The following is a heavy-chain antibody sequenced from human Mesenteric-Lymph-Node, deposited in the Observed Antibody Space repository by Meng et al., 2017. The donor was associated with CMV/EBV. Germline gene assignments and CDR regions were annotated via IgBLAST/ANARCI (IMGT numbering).Heavy chain of an antibody. D-gene: IGHD3-3*01. CDR3: ARAISRFGYYYGMDV. V-gene: IGHV4-31*03. CDR2: ISSSGGT. J-gene: IGHJ6*02. CDR1: GGPVSSGAYY. Sequence: SETLSLTCTVSGGPVSSGAYYWTWICHLPGKGLEWLGYISSSGGTYYNPSLKSRVTVSLDTSENLFSLKLNSVTAADTALYYCARAISRFGYYYGMDVWGQGTTVTVSS.